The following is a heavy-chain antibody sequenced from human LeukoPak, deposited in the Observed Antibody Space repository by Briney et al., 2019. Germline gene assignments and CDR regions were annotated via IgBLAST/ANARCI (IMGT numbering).Heavy chain of an antibody. CDR2: GHLDGRT. D-gene: IGHD3-22*01. Sequence: SETLSLTCDVSGGSVTSTNWWTWVRQPPGKVLEWIGEGHLDGRTNYNQSLKSRLIMSVDLPENHISLKLTSVTAADTAVYYCAREGGFYRPLDYSGQGTLVTVSS. CDR3: AREGGFYRPLDY. CDR1: GGSVTSTNW. V-gene: IGHV4-4*02. J-gene: IGHJ4*02.